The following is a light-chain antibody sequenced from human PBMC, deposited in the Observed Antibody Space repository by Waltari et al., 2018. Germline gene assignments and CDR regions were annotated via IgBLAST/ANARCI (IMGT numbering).Light chain of an antibody. CDR3: QQYDRFSGT. V-gene: IGKV1-5*03. Sequence: DSHMTQSPSPLSASVGDRVTSTCRASQSISDWLAWYQQKPGTAPKLLIYKVSKLESGVPSRFSGSGSGTEFTLTISSLQPDDFATYYCQQYDRFSGTFGPGTKVEIK. CDR1: QSISDW. CDR2: KVS. J-gene: IGKJ1*01.